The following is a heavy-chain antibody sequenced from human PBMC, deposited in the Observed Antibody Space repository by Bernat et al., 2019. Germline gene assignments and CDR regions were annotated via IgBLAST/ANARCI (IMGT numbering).Heavy chain of an antibody. D-gene: IGHD4-11*01. Sequence: EVQLVESGGGLVKPGGSLRLSCAGSGFMFSNYTMNWVRQAPGKGLEWVSSISSRSAHIYYAASVKGRFTISRDNAKRSLYLQMNGLRAEDTAVYYCASPMTTVNGPAFDIWGQGTMVTVSS. CDR1: GFMFSNYT. J-gene: IGHJ3*02. CDR2: ISSRSAHI. CDR3: ASPMTTVNGPAFDI. V-gene: IGHV3-21*01.